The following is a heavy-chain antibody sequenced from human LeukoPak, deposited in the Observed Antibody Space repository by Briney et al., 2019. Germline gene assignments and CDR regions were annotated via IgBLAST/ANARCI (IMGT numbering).Heavy chain of an antibody. Sequence: GGSLRLSCAASGFTFDDYAMHWVRQAPGKGLGWVSLISGDGGSTYYADSVKGRFTISRDNSKNSLYLQMNSLRTEDTALYYCAKAHSSGWYDWDWSDFPGYEYYFDYWGQGTLVTVSS. CDR3: AKAHSSGWYDWDWSDFPGYEYYFDY. V-gene: IGHV3-43*02. D-gene: IGHD6-19*01. J-gene: IGHJ4*02. CDR2: ISGDGGST. CDR1: GFTFDDYA.